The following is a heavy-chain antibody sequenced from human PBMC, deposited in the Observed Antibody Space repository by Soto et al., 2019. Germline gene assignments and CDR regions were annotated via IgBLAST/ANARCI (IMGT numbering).Heavy chain of an antibody. CDR2: IYHSGST. CDR3: ARDPAGRARITIFGVASYYFDY. Sequence: SETLSLTCAVSGYSISSGYYWGWIRQPPGKGLEWIGSIYHSGSTYYNPSLKSRVTISVDTSKNQFSLKLSSVTAADTAVYYCARDPAGRARITIFGVASYYFDYWGQGTLVTVSS. J-gene: IGHJ4*02. V-gene: IGHV4-38-2*02. CDR1: GYSISSGYY. D-gene: IGHD3-3*01.